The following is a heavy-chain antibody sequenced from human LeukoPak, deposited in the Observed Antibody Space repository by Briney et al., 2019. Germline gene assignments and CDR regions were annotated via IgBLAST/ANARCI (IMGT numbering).Heavy chain of an antibody. V-gene: IGHV3-48*01. CDR1: GFTFSSYS. D-gene: IGHD1-7*01. CDR3: AKVPNWNYLWFDP. J-gene: IGHJ5*02. Sequence: GGSLRLSCAGSGFTFSSYSMNWVRQAPGKGLEWVSYIVSSSSTIYYADSVKGRFTISRDNSKNTLYLQMNSLRAEDTAVYYCAKVPNWNYLWFDPWGQGTLVTVSS. CDR2: IVSSSSTI.